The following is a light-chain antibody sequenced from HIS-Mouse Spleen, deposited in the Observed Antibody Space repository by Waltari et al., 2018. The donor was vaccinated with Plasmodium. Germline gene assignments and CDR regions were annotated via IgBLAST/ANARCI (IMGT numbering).Light chain of an antibody. CDR1: QSISSY. CDR2: AAS. V-gene: IGKV1-39*01. Sequence: DIQMTQSPSSLSASVGDRVTITCRASQSISSYLNWYQQKPGKAPKLLIYAASSLQSGVPSRLSGSGSGTDFTLTISSLQPEDFETYYGQQSYSTPWTFGQGTKVEIK. J-gene: IGKJ1*01. CDR3: QQSYSTPWT.